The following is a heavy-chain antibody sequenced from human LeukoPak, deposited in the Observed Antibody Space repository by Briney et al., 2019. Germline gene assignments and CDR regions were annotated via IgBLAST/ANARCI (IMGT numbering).Heavy chain of an antibody. J-gene: IGHJ5*02. Sequence: GGSLRLSCAVSGFTFNTYWMTWLPQEPGKRLEWVASINQGGNEKYYVDSVKGRFTISRDNAKNSLYLQMNSLRVEDTAVYYCAKDKGARLFDPWGQGTLVTVSS. CDR2: INQGGNEK. CDR1: GFTFNTYW. V-gene: IGHV3-7*01. CDR3: AKDKGARLFDP. D-gene: IGHD6-25*01.